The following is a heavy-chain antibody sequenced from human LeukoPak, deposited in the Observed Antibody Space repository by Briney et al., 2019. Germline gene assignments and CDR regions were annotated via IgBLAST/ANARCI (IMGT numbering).Heavy chain of an antibody. J-gene: IGHJ4*02. Sequence: PSETLSLTCSVFGGSVSSGSYYWSWIRQSPGKGLEWIGCIYYSGSTNYNPSLRGRAAMSIDTSKNHFSLRLISVTAADTAIYYCARAPGIVGTTPFGNYWGRGTLVTVSS. D-gene: IGHD1-26*01. CDR1: GGSVSSGSYY. V-gene: IGHV4-61*03. CDR2: IYYSGST. CDR3: ARAPGIVGTTPFGNY.